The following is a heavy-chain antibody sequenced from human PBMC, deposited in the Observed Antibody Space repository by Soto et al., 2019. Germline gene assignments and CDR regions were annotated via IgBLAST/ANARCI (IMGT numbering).Heavy chain of an antibody. J-gene: IGHJ4*02. CDR2: ISAYNGNT. V-gene: IGHV1-18*01. Sequence: GASVKVSCKDSVYTFTSYAMRWVRQAPGQRLEWRGWISAYNGNTNYAQKLQGRVTMTTDTSTSTAYMELRSLRSDDTAVYYCARDRGSYSSSSDYWGQGTLVTVSS. D-gene: IGHD6-6*01. CDR1: VYTFTSYA. CDR3: ARDRGSYSSSSDY.